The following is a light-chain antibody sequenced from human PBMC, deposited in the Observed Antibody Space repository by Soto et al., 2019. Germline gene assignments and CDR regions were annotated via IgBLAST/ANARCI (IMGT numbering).Light chain of an antibody. CDR3: SSYTSTSTPWV. CDR2: EVS. Sequence: QSALTQPASVSGSPGQSITIFCSGTSSDVGAYKFVCWYRHHPGKAPQVMIYEVSNRPSGVSNRFSGSKSGNTASLTISGLQPEDEGDYYCSSYTSTSTPWVFGGGTKLTVL. V-gene: IGLV2-14*01. J-gene: IGLJ3*02. CDR1: SSDVGAYKF.